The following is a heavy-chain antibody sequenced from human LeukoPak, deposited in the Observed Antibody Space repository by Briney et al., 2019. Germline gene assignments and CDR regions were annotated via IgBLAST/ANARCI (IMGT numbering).Heavy chain of an antibody. D-gene: IGHD2-15*01. CDR1: GYAFTSYA. J-gene: IGHJ4*02. CDR2: INAGNGNT. Sequence: ASVKVSCKASGYAFTSYAMHWVRQAPGQRLEWMGWINAGNGNTKYSQEFQGRVTITRDTSASTAYMELSSLRSEDMAVYYCARGYCSGGSCYPYYFDYWGQGTLVTVSS. CDR3: ARGYCSGGSCYPYYFDY. V-gene: IGHV1-3*03.